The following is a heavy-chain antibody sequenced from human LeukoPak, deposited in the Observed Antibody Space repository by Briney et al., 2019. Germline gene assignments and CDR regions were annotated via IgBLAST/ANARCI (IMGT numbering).Heavy chain of an antibody. CDR1: GFAFRDWW. CDR2: IFYSGST. V-gene: IGHV4-59*01. CDR3: ARGRYMDV. J-gene: IGHJ6*03. Sequence: GSLRLSCVVSGFAFRDWWMSWVRQPPGKALEWIGNIFYSGSTYYSPSLKSRVTISLDTSRNQFSLNLSSVTAADTAVYYCARGRYMDVWGKGTTVTISS.